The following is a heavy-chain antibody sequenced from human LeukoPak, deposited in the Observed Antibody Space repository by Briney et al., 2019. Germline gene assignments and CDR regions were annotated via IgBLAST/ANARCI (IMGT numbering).Heavy chain of an antibody. D-gene: IGHD2-2*01. CDR3: ARAAKVVPAAIVY. CDR1: GYSISSGYY. CDR2: IYHSGST. Sequence: SETLSLTCTVSGYSISSGYYWGWIRQPPGKGLEWIGSIYHSGSTYYNPSLKSRVTISVDTSKNQFSLKLSSVTAADTAVYYCARAAKVVPAAIVYWGQGTLVTVSS. V-gene: IGHV4-38-2*02. J-gene: IGHJ4*02.